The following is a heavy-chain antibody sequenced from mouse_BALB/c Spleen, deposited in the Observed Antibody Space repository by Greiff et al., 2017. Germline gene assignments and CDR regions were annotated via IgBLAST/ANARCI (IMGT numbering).Heavy chain of an antibody. V-gene: IGHV3-6*02. CDR3: ARSAGYDYFDY. Sequence: QSGPGLVKPSQSLSLTCSVTGYSITSGYYWNWIRQFPGNKLEWMGYISYDGSNNYNPSLKNRISITRDTSKNQFFLKLNSVTTEDTATYYCARSAGYDYFDYWGQGTTLTVSS. CDR2: ISYDGSN. J-gene: IGHJ2*01. D-gene: IGHD1-2*01. CDR1: GYSITSGYY.